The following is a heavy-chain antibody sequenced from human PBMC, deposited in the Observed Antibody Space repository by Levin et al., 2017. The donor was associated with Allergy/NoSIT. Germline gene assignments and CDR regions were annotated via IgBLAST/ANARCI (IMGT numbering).Heavy chain of an antibody. D-gene: IGHD4-17*01. Sequence: ETLSLTCAASGFTFSNAWMTWIRQAPGKGLEWLGRIRRKSEGMTTEYAAPVKGRFTISRDDLRSTVFLQMNSLKIEDTAVYYCVTGLDYGDYIQHAFDIWGHGTTVTVSS. V-gene: IGHV3-15*01. CDR1: GFTFSNAW. CDR3: VTGLDYGDYIQHAFDI. CDR2: IRRKSEGMTT. J-gene: IGHJ3*02.